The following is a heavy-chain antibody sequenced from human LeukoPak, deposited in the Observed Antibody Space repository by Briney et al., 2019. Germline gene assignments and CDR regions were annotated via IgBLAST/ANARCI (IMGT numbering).Heavy chain of an antibody. D-gene: IGHD1-26*01. Sequence: PGGSLRVSCAASGFTFSSYSMNWVRQAPGKGLEWVSSISSSSSYIYYADSVKGRFTISRDNAKNSLYLQMNSLRAEDTAVYYCARAPSAEDTFDIWGQGTMVTVSS. CDR1: GFTFSSYS. CDR3: ARAPSAEDTFDI. CDR2: ISSSSSYI. J-gene: IGHJ3*02. V-gene: IGHV3-21*01.